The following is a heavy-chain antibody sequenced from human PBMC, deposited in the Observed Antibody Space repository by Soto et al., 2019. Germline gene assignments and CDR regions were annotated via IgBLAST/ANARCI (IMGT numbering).Heavy chain of an antibody. D-gene: IGHD2-21*02. J-gene: IGHJ5*02. CDR3: ARDRVSYCGGDCPFDP. CDR2: ISAYNGNT. Sequence: ASVKVSCKASGYTFTSYGISWVRQAPGQGLEWMGWISAYNGNTNYAQKLQGRVTMTTDTSTSTAYMELRSLRSDDTAVYYCARDRVSYCGGDCPFDPWGQGALVTVSS. V-gene: IGHV1-18*01. CDR1: GYTFTSYG.